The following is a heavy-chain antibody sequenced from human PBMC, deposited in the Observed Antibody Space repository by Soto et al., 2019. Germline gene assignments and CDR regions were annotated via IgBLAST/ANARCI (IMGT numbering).Heavy chain of an antibody. V-gene: IGHV3-23*01. CDR2: TGGGGGSR. J-gene: IGHJ4*02. D-gene: IGHD2-8*02. CDR1: GFTFSSYA. CDR3: AKARPGFDY. Sequence: GGSLRLSCAASGFTFSSYAMSWVRQAPGKGLEWVSATGGGGGSRYYADSVKGRFTISRDNSKNTLYLQMNSLRAEDTAVYYCAKARPGFDYWGQATLVTVSS.